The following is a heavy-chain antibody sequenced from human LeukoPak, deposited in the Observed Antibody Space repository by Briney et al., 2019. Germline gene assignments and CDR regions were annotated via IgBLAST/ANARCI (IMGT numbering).Heavy chain of an antibody. D-gene: IGHD3-10*02. CDR3: AELGITMIGGV. CDR2: ISRSGGST. CDR1: GFTFSNYN. V-gene: IGHV3-21*01. J-gene: IGHJ6*04. Sequence: GESLRLSCVGFGFTFSNYNLNWVRQAPGKGLEWVSSISRSGGSTYYAESMRGRLTISRDNAESSVYLHVNSLRAEDTAVYYCAELGITMIGGVWGKGTTVTISS.